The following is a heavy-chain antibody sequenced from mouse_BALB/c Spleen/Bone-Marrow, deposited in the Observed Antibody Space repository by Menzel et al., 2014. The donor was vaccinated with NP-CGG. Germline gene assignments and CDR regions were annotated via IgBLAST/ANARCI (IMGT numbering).Heavy chain of an antibody. V-gene: IGHV14-3*02. CDR1: GFNIKDTY. J-gene: IGHJ2*01. CDR3: ASYVYGYYFDY. Sequence: LVESGAELVKPGAPVKLSCTASGFNIKDTYMHWVKQRPEQGLEWIGRIDPANGNTKYDPKFQGKASITADTSSNTAYLQLSSLTSEDTAVYYCASYVYGYYFDYWGQGTTLTVSS. D-gene: IGHD2-2*01. CDR2: IDPANGNT.